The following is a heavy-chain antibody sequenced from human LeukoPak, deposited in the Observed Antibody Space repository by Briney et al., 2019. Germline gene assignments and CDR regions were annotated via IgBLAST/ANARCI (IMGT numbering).Heavy chain of an antibody. V-gene: IGHV4-34*01. CDR2: INHSGST. CDR3: ARGLPGVLRWYMT. Sequence: PSETLSLTCAVYGGSFSGYYWSWIRQPPGKGLEWIGEINHSGSTNYNPSLKSRVTISVDTSKNQFSLKLSSVTAADTAVYYCARGLPGVLRWYMTWGQGTLVTVSS. J-gene: IGHJ5*02. CDR1: GGSFSGYY. D-gene: IGHD4-23*01.